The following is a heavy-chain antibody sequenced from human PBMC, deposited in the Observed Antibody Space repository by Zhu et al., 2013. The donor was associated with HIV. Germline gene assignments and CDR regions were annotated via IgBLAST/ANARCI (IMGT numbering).Heavy chain of an antibody. CDR1: KFTFSTYA. D-gene: IGHD1-26*01. J-gene: IGHJ6*03. Sequence: VQLVESGGGVVQPGTSLRLSCAASKFTFSTYAMHWVRQAPGKGLEWVALISYDGTNKYYADSVKGRFTVSRDSSKNTLYLQVNSLRVDDTAVYYCARKAVGAITSSGGFMDVWGKGTTVTVSS. V-gene: IGHV3-30-3*01. CDR2: ISYDGTNK. CDR3: ARKAVGAITSSGGFMDV.